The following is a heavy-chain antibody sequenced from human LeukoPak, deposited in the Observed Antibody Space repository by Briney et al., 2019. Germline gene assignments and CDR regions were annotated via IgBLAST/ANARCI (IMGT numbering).Heavy chain of an antibody. CDR3: AKDRLDWGDWFDP. Sequence: GGSLRLSCAASGFTFSSYGMHWVRQAPGKGLEWVAVIWYDGSNKYYADSVKGRFTISRDNSKNTLYLQMNSLRAEDTAVYYCAKDRLDWGDWFDPWGQGTLVTVSS. V-gene: IGHV3-30*02. CDR1: GFTFSSYG. D-gene: IGHD3-16*01. CDR2: IWYDGSNK. J-gene: IGHJ5*02.